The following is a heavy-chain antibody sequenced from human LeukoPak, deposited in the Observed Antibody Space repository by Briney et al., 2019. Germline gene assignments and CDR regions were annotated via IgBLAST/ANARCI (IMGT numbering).Heavy chain of an antibody. D-gene: IGHD3-3*01. Sequence: SETLSLTCTVSGGSISSYYWSWIRQPPGKGLGWIGYISYSGSTNYNPSLKSRVTISVDTSKNQFSLKLSSVTAADTAVYSCARVGYYDFWSGSVGYYFDYWGQGTLVTVSS. CDR3: ARVGYYDFWSGSVGYYFDY. CDR2: ISYSGST. J-gene: IGHJ4*02. V-gene: IGHV4-59*01. CDR1: GGSISSYY.